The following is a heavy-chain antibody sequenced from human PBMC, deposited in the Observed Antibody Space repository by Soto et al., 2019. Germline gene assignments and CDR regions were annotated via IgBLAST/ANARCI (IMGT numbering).Heavy chain of an antibody. J-gene: IGHJ3*02. CDR3: ARGLGSSGWYSPWDAFDI. D-gene: IGHD6-19*01. V-gene: IGHV3-7*01. Sequence: EVQLVESGGGLVQPGGSLRLSCAVSGFTFSDYWMSWVRQAPGKGLECVANMKGRFTISRDNAKNSLYLQMNSLRAEDTAVYYCARGLGSSGWYSPWDAFDIWGQGTMVTVSS. CDR1: GFTFSDYW.